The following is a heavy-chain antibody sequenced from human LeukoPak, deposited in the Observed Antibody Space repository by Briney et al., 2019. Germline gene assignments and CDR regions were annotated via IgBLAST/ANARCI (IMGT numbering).Heavy chain of an antibody. D-gene: IGHD4-23*01. CDR2: IYHSGST. V-gene: IGHV4-38-2*02. CDR1: GYSLSSGYY. CDR3: ARVLSGGNSGAHY. Sequence: SETLSLTCTVSGYSLSSGYYWGWIRQAPGKGLEWIGSIYHSGSTYYNSSLKSRVTISLDTSKNQFSLKLSSVTAADTAVYYRARVLSGGNSGAHYWGQGTLVIVSS. J-gene: IGHJ4*02.